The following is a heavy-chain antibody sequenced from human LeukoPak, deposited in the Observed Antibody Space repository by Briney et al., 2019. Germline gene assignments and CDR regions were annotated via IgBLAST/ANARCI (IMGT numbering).Heavy chain of an antibody. CDR3: ARAEWFDP. J-gene: IGHJ5*02. V-gene: IGHV1-8*01. CDR2: INPNSGNT. CDR1: GYTFTNYD. Sequence: ASVKVSCKASGYTFTNYDINWLRQASGQGLEWIGWINPNSGNTGSAQKFQGRIFMTRDNAITTAYLELNGLTSEDTAIYYCARAEWFDPWGQGTLVTVSS.